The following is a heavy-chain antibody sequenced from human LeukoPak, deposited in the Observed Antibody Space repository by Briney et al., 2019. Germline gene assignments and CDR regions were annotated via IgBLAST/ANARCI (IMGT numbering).Heavy chain of an antibody. CDR2: IYTSGST. CDR1: GGSISSSSYY. CDR3: ARSRALTMVRGVIIYGEHDY. J-gene: IGHJ4*02. V-gene: IGHV4-61*02. Sequence: PSETLSLTCTVPGGSISSSSYYWGWIRQPAGKGLEWIGRIYTSGSTTYNPSRKSRVTISVDTSKNQFSLKLSSVTAADTAVYYCARSRALTMVRGVIIYGEHDYWGQGTLVTVSS. D-gene: IGHD3-10*01.